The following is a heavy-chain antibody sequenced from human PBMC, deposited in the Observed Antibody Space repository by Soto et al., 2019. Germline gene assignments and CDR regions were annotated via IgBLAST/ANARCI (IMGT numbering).Heavy chain of an antibody. CDR3: ERGTSLDRPRAITAEVDY. J-gene: IGHJ4*02. CDR1: GYTFTSYG. V-gene: IGHV1-18*01. CDR2: ISAYNGNT. D-gene: IGHD1-26*01. Sequence: QVQLVQSGAEVKKPGASVKVSCKASGYTFTSYGISWVRQAPGQGLEWMGWISAYNGNTNYAQKLQGRVTMTTDTSTNTAYMEPRSLRSDDTAVYYCERGTSLDRPRAITAEVDYWGQGTLVTVSS.